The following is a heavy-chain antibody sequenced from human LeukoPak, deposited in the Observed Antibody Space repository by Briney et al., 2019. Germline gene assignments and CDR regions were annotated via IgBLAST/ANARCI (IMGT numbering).Heavy chain of an antibody. CDR3: AKPPRWQQLPRFDY. V-gene: IGHV3-23*01. CDR2: ISGSGGST. J-gene: IGHJ4*02. Sequence: PGGSLRLSCAASGFTFSSYAMSWVRQAPGKGLEWVSAISGSGGSTYYADSVKGRFTISRDNSKNTLYLQMNSLRAEDTAVYYFAKPPRWQQLPRFDYWGQGTLVTVSS. D-gene: IGHD6-13*01. CDR1: GFTFSSYA.